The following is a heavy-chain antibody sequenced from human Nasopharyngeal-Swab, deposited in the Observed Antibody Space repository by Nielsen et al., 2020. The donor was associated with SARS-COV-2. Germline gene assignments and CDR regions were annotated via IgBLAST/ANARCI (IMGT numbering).Heavy chain of an antibody. V-gene: IGHV4-39*01. D-gene: IGHD5-18*01. CDR3: ARRVQGGYSYGYKREFDY. CDR2: IYYSGST. Sequence: GSLRLSCTVSGGSISSSSYYWGWIRQPPGKGLEWIGSIYYSGSTYYNPSLKSLVTISVDTSKNQFSLKLSSVTAADTAVYYCARRVQGGYSYGYKREFDYWGQGTLVTVSS. CDR1: GGSISSSSYY. J-gene: IGHJ4*02.